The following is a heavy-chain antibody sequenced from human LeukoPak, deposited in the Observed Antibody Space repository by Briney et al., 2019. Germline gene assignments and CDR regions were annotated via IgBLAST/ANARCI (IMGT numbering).Heavy chain of an antibody. Sequence: GGSLRLSCAASGFTFHHYAIHWVRQVPGKGLEWVPGISWNSASIGYADSVKGRFTISRDNAKNSVYLQMNSLRAEDTAFYYCAKDKAPLYSGYDWDLDFWGQGTLVTVSS. CDR1: GFTFHHYA. J-gene: IGHJ4*02. CDR2: ISWNSASI. CDR3: AKDKAPLYSGYDWDLDF. D-gene: IGHD5-12*01. V-gene: IGHV3-9*01.